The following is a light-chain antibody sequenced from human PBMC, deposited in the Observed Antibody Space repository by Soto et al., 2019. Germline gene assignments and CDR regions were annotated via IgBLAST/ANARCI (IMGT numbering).Light chain of an antibody. CDR3: AAWDDSLNGLYV. V-gene: IGLV1-44*01. Sequence: QSALTQPPSASRTPGQRVTISCSGSSSNIGSNTVHWYQQLPGTAPKLLIYSNNQRPSGVPDRFSGSKSGTSASLAISGLQSEDEADYYCAAWDDSLNGLYVFGTGTKVTVL. J-gene: IGLJ1*01. CDR1: SSNIGSNT. CDR2: SNN.